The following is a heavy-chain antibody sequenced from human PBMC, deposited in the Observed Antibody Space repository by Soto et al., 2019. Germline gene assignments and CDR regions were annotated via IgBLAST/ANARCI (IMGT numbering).Heavy chain of an antibody. CDR1: VFTFSSYA. CDR2: ISYDGSNK. D-gene: IGHD2-2*02. CDR3: ARDSSHCSSTSCYTFDY. Sequence: WWSLRLSCSASVFTFSSYAMHWFRQAPGKGLEWVAVISYDGSNKYYADSVKGRFTISRDNSKNTLYLQMNSLRAEDTAVYYCARDSSHCSSTSCYTFDYWGQGTLVTVSS. V-gene: IGHV3-30-3*01. J-gene: IGHJ4*02.